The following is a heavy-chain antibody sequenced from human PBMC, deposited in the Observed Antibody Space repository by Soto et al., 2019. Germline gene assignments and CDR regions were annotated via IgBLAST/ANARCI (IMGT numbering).Heavy chain of an antibody. CDR1: GYTFTGYY. Sequence: GASVKVSCKASGYTFTGYYMHWVRQAPGQGLEWMGWINPNSGGTNYAQKFQGWVTMTRDTSISTAYMELSRLRSDDTAVYYCARGVYSSGRTPYLVCWGQGTLVTVGS. J-gene: IGHJ4*02. CDR2: INPNSGGT. V-gene: IGHV1-2*04. CDR3: ARGVYSSGRTPYLVC. D-gene: IGHD6-19*01.